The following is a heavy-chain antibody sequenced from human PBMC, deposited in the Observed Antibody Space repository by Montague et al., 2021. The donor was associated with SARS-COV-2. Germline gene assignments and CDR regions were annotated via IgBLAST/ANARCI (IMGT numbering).Heavy chain of an antibody. CDR2: ISDTGSTI. D-gene: IGHD4-23*01. J-gene: IGHJ4*01. CDR3: AKALMTYGGNSPVDQ. V-gene: IGHV3-11*01. Sequence: SLRLSCAASGFTFSDYYMSWIRQAPGKGLEWISYISDTGSTIYYADSVKGRFAVSRDNTKNSLYLQMNSLRAEDTAVYYCAKALMTYGGNSPVDQWGQGTLVTVSS. CDR1: GFTFSDYY.